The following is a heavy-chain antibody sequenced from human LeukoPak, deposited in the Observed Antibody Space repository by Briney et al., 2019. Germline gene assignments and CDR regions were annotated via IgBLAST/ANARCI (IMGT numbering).Heavy chain of an antibody. D-gene: IGHD3-10*02. J-gene: IGHJ6*04. CDR2: IKQDGSEK. CDR1: GFTFSSYW. Sequence: GGSLRLSCAASGFTFSSYWMSWVRQAPGTGLERVANIKQDGSEKYYVDSVKGRFTISRDNAKNSLYLQMNSLRAEDTAVYYCAELGITMIGGVWGKGTTVTISS. CDR3: AELGITMIGGV. V-gene: IGHV3-7*01.